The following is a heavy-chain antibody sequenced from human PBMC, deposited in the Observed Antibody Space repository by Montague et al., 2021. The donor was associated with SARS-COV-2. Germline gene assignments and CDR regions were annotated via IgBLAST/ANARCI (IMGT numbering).Heavy chain of an antibody. Sequence: SETLSLTCSVSSGSIISSGYYWGWIRQPPGKELEWIGNIYYSGTTYYNPPLQSRGTISVDTSKNHLSLRLSSVTAADTAVYFCARGMIRGVTTPFDYWGQGSRVTVSS. D-gene: IGHD3-10*01. CDR1: SGSIISSGYY. J-gene: IGHJ4*02. CDR3: ARGMIRGVTTPFDY. CDR2: IYYSGTT. V-gene: IGHV4-39*02.